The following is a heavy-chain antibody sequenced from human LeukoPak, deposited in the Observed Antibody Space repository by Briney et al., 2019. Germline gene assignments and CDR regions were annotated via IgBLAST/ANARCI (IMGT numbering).Heavy chain of an antibody. V-gene: IGHV1-69*05. CDR3: AREYSSSQSDAFDI. CDR1: GGTFSSYA. Sequence: ASVKVSCKASGGTFSSYAISWVRQAPGQGLEWMGGIIPIFGTANYAQKFQGRVTITTDESTSTAYMELSSLRSEDTAVYYCAREYSSSQSDAFDIWGQGTMVTVSS. J-gene: IGHJ3*02. CDR2: IIPIFGTA. D-gene: IGHD6-6*01.